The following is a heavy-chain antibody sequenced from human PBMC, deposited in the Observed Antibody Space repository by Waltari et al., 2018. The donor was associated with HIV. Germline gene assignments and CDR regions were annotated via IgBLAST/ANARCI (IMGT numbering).Heavy chain of an antibody. CDR3: AKTYYGPTSYYNVGAFDV. J-gene: IGHJ3*01. CDR1: GYNFNSFY. Sequence: VQLVQSGAQVKEPGDSVKVSCRSSGYNFNSFYLHWAPQAPGQGLQWVGFINPFSGGTNYAQKFRGRVTLTRDTSIDTSFMELTGLGSDDTAVYYCAKTYYGPTSYYNVGAFDVWGQGTMVSVSS. CDR2: INPFSGGT. V-gene: IGHV1-2*02. D-gene: IGHD3-10*01.